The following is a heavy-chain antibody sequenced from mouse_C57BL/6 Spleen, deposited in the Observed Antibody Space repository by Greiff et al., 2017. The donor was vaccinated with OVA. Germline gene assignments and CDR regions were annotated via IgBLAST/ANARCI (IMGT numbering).Heavy chain of an antibody. J-gene: IGHJ3*01. D-gene: IGHD2-4*01. CDR2: ILPGSGST. Sequence: QVQLQQSGAELMKPGASVKLSCKATGYTFTGYWIEWVKQRPGHGLEWIGEILPGSGSTNYNEKFKGKATFTADTSSNTAYMQLSSLTTEDSAIYYCARIYYDYGEGGSWFADWGQGTLVTVSA. V-gene: IGHV1-9*01. CDR3: ARIYYDYGEGGSWFAD. CDR1: GYTFTGYW.